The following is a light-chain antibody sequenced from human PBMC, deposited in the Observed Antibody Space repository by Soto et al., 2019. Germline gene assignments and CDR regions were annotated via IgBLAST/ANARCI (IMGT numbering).Light chain of an antibody. CDR3: QQYHDWPPYT. CDR1: QGVSTK. Sequence: ETVMTQSPATLSVSPGERATLSCRASQGVSTKLAWHQQKPGQPPRLLIYDATTRATGIPARFSGSGSGTEFTLTISRLQSEDFAVYYCQQYHDWPPYTFGQGTKLEIK. CDR2: DAT. J-gene: IGKJ2*01. V-gene: IGKV3-15*01.